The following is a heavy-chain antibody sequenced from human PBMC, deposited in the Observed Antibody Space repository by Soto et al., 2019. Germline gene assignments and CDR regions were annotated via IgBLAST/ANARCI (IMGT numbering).Heavy chain of an antibody. CDR1: GYTFAIYD. CDR3: ARGWELPAATFDY. D-gene: IGHD2-2*01. J-gene: IGHJ4*02. CDR2: LNPHSGNT. V-gene: IGHV1-8*01. Sequence: ASVKVSCKASGYTFAIYDINWVRQATGQGLEWMGWLNPHSGNTGYARRLQGRVSMTFNTSTSTAHMELTSLRSEDTAVYFCARGWELPAATFDYWGQGTLVTVS.